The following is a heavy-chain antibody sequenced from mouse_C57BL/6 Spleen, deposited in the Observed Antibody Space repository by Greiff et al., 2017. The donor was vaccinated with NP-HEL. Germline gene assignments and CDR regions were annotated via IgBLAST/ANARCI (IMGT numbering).Heavy chain of an antibody. CDR2: IWWDDDK. D-gene: IGHD2-4*01. CDR3: ARLYDYDGARYFDV. J-gene: IGHJ1*03. Sequence: QVTLKESGPGILQPSQTLSLTCSFSGFSLSTFGMGVGWIRQPSGKGLEWLAHIWWDDDKYYNPALKSRLTISKDTSKNQVFLKIANVDTADTATYYCARLYDYDGARYFDVWGTGTTVTVSS. CDR1: GFSLSTFGMG. V-gene: IGHV8-8*01.